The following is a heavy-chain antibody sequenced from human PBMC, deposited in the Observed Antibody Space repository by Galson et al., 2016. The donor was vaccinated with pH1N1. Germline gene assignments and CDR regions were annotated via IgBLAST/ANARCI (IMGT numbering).Heavy chain of an antibody. Sequence: SLRLSCAVSGFSLETYWMTWVRQAPGKGLQWVANIKQDGSEENYVESVKGRFTISRDNAKNSLYLQMNSLRVEDTGLYYCARGGGLDLWGQGTLVPVSS. V-gene: IGHV3-7*04. CDR1: GFSLETYW. D-gene: IGHD3-16*01. CDR2: IKQDGSEE. J-gene: IGHJ5*02. CDR3: ARGGGLDL.